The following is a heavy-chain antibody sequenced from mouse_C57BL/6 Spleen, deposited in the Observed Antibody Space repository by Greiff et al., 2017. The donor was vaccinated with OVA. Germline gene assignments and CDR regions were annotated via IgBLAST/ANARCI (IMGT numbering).Heavy chain of an antibody. D-gene: IGHD2-3*01. CDR3: ARKGNGYSCAMDY. Sequence: QVQLQQPGAELVKPGASVKMSCKASGYTFTSYWITWVKQRPGQGLEWIGDIYPGSGSTNYNEKFKSKATLTVDTSSSTAYMQLSSLTSEDSAVYYCARKGNGYSCAMDYWGQGTSVTVSS. J-gene: IGHJ4*01. CDR2: IYPGSGST. V-gene: IGHV1-55*01. CDR1: GYTFTSYW.